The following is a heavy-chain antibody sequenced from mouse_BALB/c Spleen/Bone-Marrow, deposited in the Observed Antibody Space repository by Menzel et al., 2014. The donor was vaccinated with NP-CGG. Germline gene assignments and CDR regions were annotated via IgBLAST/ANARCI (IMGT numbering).Heavy chain of an antibody. D-gene: IGHD1-1*01. Sequence: QVQLQQPGAELVRPGASVTLSCKASGYTFTDYEMHWVKQTPVHGLEWIGAIDPETGGTAYNQKFKGKATLTADKSSSTAYMELRSLTSEDSAVYYCTRDGSSRWYLDVWGAGTTVTVSS. V-gene: IGHV1-15*01. CDR2: IDPETGGT. J-gene: IGHJ1*01. CDR3: TRDGSSRWYLDV. CDR1: GYTFTDYE.